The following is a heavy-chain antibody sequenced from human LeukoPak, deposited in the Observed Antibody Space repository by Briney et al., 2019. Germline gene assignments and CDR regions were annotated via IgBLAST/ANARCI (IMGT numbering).Heavy chain of an antibody. J-gene: IGHJ6*02. CDR2: ISYDGSNK. CDR3: AKATVTRGGYYYDGMDV. CDR1: GFTFSSYG. Sequence: GGSLRLSCAASGFTFSSYGMHWVRQAPGKGLEWVAVISYDGSNKYYADSVKGRFTISRDNSKNTLYLQMNSLRAEDTAVYYCAKATVTRGGYYYDGMDVWGQGTTVTVSS. V-gene: IGHV3-30*18. D-gene: IGHD4-17*01.